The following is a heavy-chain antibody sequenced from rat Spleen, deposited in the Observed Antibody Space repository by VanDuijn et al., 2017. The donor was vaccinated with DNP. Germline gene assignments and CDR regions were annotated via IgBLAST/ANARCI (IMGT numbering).Heavy chain of an antibody. CDR2: ISYSGST. CDR3: ARGNYPGINTFDY. D-gene: IGHD1-4*01. CDR1: GYSITRNY. V-gene: IGHV3-1*01. Sequence: EVRLQESGPGLVKPSQSLSLTCSVTGYSITRNYWGWIRKSPGNKMEYIGHISYSGSTSHNPSLKSRISITRDTSKNQFFLQMNSLRSEDTATYFCARGNYPGINTFDYWGQGVMVTVST. J-gene: IGHJ2*01.